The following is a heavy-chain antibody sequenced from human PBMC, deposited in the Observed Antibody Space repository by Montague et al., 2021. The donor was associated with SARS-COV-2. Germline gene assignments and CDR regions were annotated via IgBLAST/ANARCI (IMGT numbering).Heavy chain of an antibody. V-gene: IGHV4-39*01. D-gene: IGHD6-19*01. Sequence: SETLSLTCTVSCGSISSGTYYWGWVRQPPGKGLEWIGTINYSGKTYYNPSLKSRVTISVDTSKNQFSLKVTSVTAADTAVYYCARRAQWQLSWFFDLWGRGTLVTVSS. J-gene: IGHJ2*01. CDR1: CGSISSGTYY. CDR2: INYSGKT. CDR3: ARRAQWQLSWFFDL.